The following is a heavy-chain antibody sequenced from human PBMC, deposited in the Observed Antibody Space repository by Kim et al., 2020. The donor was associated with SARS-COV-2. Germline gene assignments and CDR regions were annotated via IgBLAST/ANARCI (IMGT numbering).Heavy chain of an antibody. J-gene: IGHJ4*02. CDR3: ARECMLYRLVDY. D-gene: IGHD2-8*01. Sequence: NYAQKLQGRVTMTTDTSTSTAYMELRSLRSDDTAVYYCARECMLYRLVDYWGQGTLVTVSS. V-gene: IGHV1-18*01.